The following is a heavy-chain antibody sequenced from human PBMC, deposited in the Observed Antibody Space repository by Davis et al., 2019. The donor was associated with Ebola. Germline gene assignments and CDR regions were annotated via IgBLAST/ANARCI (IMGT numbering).Heavy chain of an antibody. V-gene: IGHV1-18*01. Sequence: AASVKVSCKASGGTFSSYAISWVRQAPGQGLEWMGWISAYNGNTNYAQKLQGRVTMTTDTSTSTAYMELRSLRSDDTAVYYCARARREQQLVGSNWFDPWGQGTLVTVSS. CDR2: ISAYNGNT. J-gene: IGHJ5*02. CDR3: ARARREQQLVGSNWFDP. D-gene: IGHD6-13*01. CDR1: GGTFSSYA.